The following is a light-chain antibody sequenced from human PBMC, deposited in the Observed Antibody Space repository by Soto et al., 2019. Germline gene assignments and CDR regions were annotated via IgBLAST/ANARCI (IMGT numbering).Light chain of an antibody. CDR1: SSDVGGYTY. V-gene: IGLV2-14*01. J-gene: IGLJ1*01. CDR3: SSYTSSSTLYV. Sequence: QYALTQPASVSGSPRQSITISCTGASSDVGGYTYVSWYQQHPGKAPKLMIYEVNNRPSGVSNRFSGSKSGNTASLTISGLQAEDEADYYCSSYTSSSTLYVFGTGTKVTVL. CDR2: EVN.